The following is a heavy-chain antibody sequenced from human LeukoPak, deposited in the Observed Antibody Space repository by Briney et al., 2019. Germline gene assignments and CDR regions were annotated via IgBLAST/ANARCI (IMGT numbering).Heavy chain of an antibody. Sequence: GGSLRLSCAASGFTFSSYNMNWVRQTPGKGLEWVSSISSSSYIYYADSVKGRFTISRDNAKNSLYLQMNSLRAEDTAVYYCARDKSGYSGYDLDYWGQGSLVTVSS. V-gene: IGHV3-21*01. CDR3: ARDKSGYSGYDLDY. CDR2: ISSSSYI. D-gene: IGHD5-12*01. CDR1: GFTFSSYN. J-gene: IGHJ4*02.